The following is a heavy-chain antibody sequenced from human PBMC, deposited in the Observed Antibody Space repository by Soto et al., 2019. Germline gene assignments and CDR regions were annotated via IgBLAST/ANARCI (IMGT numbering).Heavy chain of an antibody. CDR2: ISSSSSYI. V-gene: IGHV3-21*01. J-gene: IGHJ4*02. Sequence: PGGSLRLSCAASGFTFSSYSMNWVRQAPGKGLEWVSSISSSSSYIYYADSVKGRFTISRDNAKNSLYLQMNSLRAEDTAVYYCARERESGTYGRAFDYWGQGALVTVSS. D-gene: IGHD1-26*01. CDR1: GFTFSSYS. CDR3: ARERESGTYGRAFDY.